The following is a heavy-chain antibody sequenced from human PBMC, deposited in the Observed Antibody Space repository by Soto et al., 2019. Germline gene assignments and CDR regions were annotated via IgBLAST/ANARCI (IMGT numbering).Heavy chain of an antibody. CDR2: FDPEDGET. Sequence: ASVKVSCKVSGYTLTELSMHWVRQAPGKGLEWMGGFDPEDGETIYAQKFQGRVTMTEDTSTDTAYMELGSLRSDDTAVYYCARSWYVRVDYAFDAWGQGTMVTVSS. J-gene: IGHJ3*01. CDR3: ARSWYVRVDYAFDA. CDR1: GYTLTELS. D-gene: IGHD6-13*01. V-gene: IGHV1-24*01.